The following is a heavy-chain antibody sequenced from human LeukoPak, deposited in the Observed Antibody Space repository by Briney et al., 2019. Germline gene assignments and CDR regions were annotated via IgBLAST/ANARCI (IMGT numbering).Heavy chain of an antibody. CDR3: ARDGDSGYYYYMDV. CDR1: GFTFSSYS. V-gene: IGHV3-48*04. D-gene: IGHD7-27*01. J-gene: IGHJ6*03. CDR2: ISSSSSTI. Sequence: GGSLRLSCAASGFTFSSYSMNWVRQAPGKGLEWVSYISSSSSTIYYADSVKGRFTISRDNAKNSLYLQMNSLRAEDTAVYYCARDGDSGYYYYMDVWGKGTTVTVSS.